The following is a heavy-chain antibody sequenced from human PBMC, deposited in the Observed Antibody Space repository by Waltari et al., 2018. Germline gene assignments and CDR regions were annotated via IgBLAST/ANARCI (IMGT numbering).Heavy chain of an antibody. J-gene: IGHJ3*02. V-gene: IGHV3-74*01. CDR1: GFTFSSYW. D-gene: IGHD2-15*01. CDR3: ARLYCSGGSCYSGDAFDI. Sequence: EVQLVESGGGLVQPGGSLRLSCAASGFTFSSYWMHWVRQAPGKGLVWVLRINSDGSSTSYADSVKGRFTSSRDNVKNTLYLQMNSLRADDTAVYYCARLYCSGGSCYSGDAFDIWGQGTMVTVSS. CDR2: INSDGSST.